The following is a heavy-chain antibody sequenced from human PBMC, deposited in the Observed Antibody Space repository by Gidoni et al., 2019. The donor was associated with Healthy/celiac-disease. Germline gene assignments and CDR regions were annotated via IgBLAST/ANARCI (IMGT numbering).Heavy chain of an antibody. CDR2: IYYSGST. V-gene: IGHV4-39*01. Sequence: GWIRQPPGKGLEWIGSIYYSGSTYYNPSLKSRVTISVDTSKHQFSLKLSSVTAADTAVYYCARNYGSYSSRYAFDIWGQGTMVTVSS. CDR3: ARNYGSYSSRYAFDI. J-gene: IGHJ3*02. D-gene: IGHD1-26*01.